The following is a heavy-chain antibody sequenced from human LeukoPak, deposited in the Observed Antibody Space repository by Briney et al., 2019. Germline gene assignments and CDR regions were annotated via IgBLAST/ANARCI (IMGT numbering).Heavy chain of an antibody. D-gene: IGHD5-12*01. CDR2: ISAYNGNT. CDR3: ARAPKSGYSGYVAY. CDR1: GYTFTSYG. V-gene: IGHV1-18*01. J-gene: IGHJ4*02. Sequence: GASVKVSCKASGYTFTSYGISWVRQAPGQGLEWMGWISAYNGNTNYAQKLQGRVTTTTDTSTSTAYMELRSLRSDDTAVYYCARAPKSGYSGYVAYWGQGTLVTVSS.